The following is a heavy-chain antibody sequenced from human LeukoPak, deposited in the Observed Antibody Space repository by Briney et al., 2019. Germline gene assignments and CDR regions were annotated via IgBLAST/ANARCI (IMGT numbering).Heavy chain of an antibody. CDR1: GGSISSSSYY. D-gene: IGHD6-13*01. CDR3: ARVSSSWFNWFDP. Sequence: SETLSLTCTVSGGSISSSSYYWGWIRQPPGKGLEWIGSIYYSGSTYYNPSLKSRVTISVDTSKNQFSLKLSSVTAADTAVYYSARVSSSWFNWFDPWGQGTLVTVSS. CDR2: IYYSGST. V-gene: IGHV4-39*07. J-gene: IGHJ5*02.